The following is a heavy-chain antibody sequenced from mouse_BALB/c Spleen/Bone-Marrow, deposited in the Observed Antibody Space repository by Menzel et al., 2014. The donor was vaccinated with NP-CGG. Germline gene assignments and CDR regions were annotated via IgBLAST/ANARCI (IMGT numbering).Heavy chain of an antibody. V-gene: IGHV14-3*02. J-gene: IGHJ4*01. CDR1: GFNIKDTY. CDR3: ARGLLQYYYAMDY. D-gene: IGHD2-3*01. CDR2: IDPANGNT. Sequence: VQLQQSGAELVKPGASVKLSCTASGFNIKDTYMHWVKQRPEQGLEWIGRIDPANGNTKYDPKFPGKATITADTSSNTAYLQLSSLTSEDTAVYYCARGLLQYYYAMDYWGQGTSVTVSS.